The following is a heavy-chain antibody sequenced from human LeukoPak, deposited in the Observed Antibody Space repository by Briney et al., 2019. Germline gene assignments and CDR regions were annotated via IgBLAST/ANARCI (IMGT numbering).Heavy chain of an antibody. CDR3: ASTGSSIVVVPATYAFDI. CDR2: IIPIFGTA. V-gene: IGHV1-69*05. J-gene: IGHJ3*02. D-gene: IGHD2-2*01. Sequence: ASVKVSCKASGGTFSSYAISWVRQAPGQGLEWMGGIIPIFGTANYAQKFQGRVTITTDESTSTAYMELSSLRSEDTAVYYCASTGSSIVVVPATYAFDIWGQGTMVTVSS. CDR1: GGTFSSYA.